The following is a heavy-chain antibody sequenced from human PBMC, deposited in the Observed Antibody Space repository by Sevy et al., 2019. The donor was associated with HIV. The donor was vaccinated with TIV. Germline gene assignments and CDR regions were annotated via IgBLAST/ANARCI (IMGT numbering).Heavy chain of an antibody. V-gene: IGHV3-53*01. CDR3: AREDIVLGEDNYYGIDV. J-gene: IGHJ6*02. Sequence: GGSLRLSCAASGFSVSSNYMSWVRQAPGKGPEWVSVIHSGGKISYADSVQGRFTISRDNSKNTLYLEMNSLRAEDTAVYYCAREDIVLGEDNYYGIDVWDQGTTVTVSS. CDR2: IHSGGKI. D-gene: IGHD2-15*01. CDR1: GFSVSSNY.